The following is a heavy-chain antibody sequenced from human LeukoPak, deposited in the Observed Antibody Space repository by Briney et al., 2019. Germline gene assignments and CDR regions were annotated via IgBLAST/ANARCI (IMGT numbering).Heavy chain of an antibody. V-gene: IGHV3-21*01. CDR3: AREITSSSSFDS. D-gene: IGHD6-6*01. Sequence: GGSLRLSCAASEFPFSRYSMNWVRQAPGRGLEWVSSITSSSGYIHYADSVKGRFTISRDNAKNSLYLQMNSLRAEDTAVYYCAREITSSSSFDSWGQGTLVTVSS. CDR1: EFPFSRYS. CDR2: ITSSSGYI. J-gene: IGHJ4*02.